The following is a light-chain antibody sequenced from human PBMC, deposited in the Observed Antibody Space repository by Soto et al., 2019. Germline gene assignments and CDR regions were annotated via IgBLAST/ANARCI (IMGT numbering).Light chain of an antibody. J-gene: IGKJ5*01. CDR2: GAS. V-gene: IGKV3-15*01. Sequence: EIVMTQSPATLSVSPGERAALSCRASQSVSSNLAWYQQKPGQAPRLLIYGASTRATGIPARFSGSGSGTDFTLTISRLEPEDFAVYYCQHYVSPPITFGQGTRLEI. CDR3: QHYVSPPIT. CDR1: QSVSSN.